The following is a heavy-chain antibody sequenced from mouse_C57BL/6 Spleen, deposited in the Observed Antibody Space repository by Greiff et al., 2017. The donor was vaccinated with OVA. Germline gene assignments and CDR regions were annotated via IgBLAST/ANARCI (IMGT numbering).Heavy chain of an antibody. J-gene: IGHJ1*03. Sequence: QVQLQQSGAELVKPGASVKLSCKASGYTFTSYWMHWVKQRPGQGLEWIGMIHPNSGSTNYNEKFKSKATLTVDKSSSTAYMQLSSLTSEDSAVYYCASYDGYYRYFDVWGTGTTVTVSS. CDR2: IHPNSGST. V-gene: IGHV1-64*01. D-gene: IGHD2-3*01. CDR1: GYTFTSYW. CDR3: ASYDGYYRYFDV.